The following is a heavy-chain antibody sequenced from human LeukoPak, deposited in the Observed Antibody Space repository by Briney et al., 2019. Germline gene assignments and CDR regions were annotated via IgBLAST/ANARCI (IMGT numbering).Heavy chain of an antibody. CDR3: ATGRTWWDLLNY. CDR2: LDPEAGEM. Sequence: VASMKVSSKVSGHTLTELSLHWVRQAPGKGLEWMGGLDPEAGEMIYSQKFQGRVTMTEDTSTDIAYMEMSSLRSEDTAVYYCATGRTWWDLLNYWGQGTLVTVSS. V-gene: IGHV1-24*01. CDR1: GHTLTELS. J-gene: IGHJ4*02. D-gene: IGHD1-26*01.